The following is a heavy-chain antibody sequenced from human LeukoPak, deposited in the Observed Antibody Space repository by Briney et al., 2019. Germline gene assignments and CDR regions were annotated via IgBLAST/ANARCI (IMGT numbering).Heavy chain of an antibody. J-gene: IGHJ4*02. CDR2: IGHDGRNK. D-gene: IGHD3-16*02. V-gene: IGHV3-30*02. Sequence: GGSLRLSCEASGITFSNSGMHWVRQAPGKGLEWVAYIGHDGRNKFYTESLRGRFTISGDNSMNTLYLQMNSLRAEDTAVYYCAKDLDYDYVWGSYRPIFGFDYWGQGTLVTVSS. CDR3: AKDLDYDYVWGSYRPIFGFDY. CDR1: GITFSNSG.